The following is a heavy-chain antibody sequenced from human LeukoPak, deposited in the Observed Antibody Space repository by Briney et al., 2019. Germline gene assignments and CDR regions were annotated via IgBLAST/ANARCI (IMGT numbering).Heavy chain of an antibody. Sequence: PGRSLRLSCAASGFPFSSYWMAWVRRAPGKGLEWVASIKQDGGETFYVDSVKGRFTISRDNAKNSLYLQMNSLRAEDTAVYYCTREDHSNYNYWGQGTLVTVSS. J-gene: IGHJ4*02. CDR3: TREDHSNYNY. CDR2: IKQDGGET. V-gene: IGHV3-7*01. CDR1: GFPFSSYW. D-gene: IGHD4-11*01.